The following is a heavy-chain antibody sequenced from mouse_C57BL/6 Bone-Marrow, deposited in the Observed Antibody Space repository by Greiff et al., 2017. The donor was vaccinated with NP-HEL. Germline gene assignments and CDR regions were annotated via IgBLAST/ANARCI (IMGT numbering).Heavy chain of an antibody. CDR1: GFTFSSYA. D-gene: IGHD4-1*01. V-gene: IGHV5-4*03. Sequence: EVKLMESGGGLVKPGGSLKLSCAASGFTFSSYAMSWVRQTPEKRLEWVATISDGGSYTYYTDNVKGRFTITRDNAKNNLYLQMSHLKSEDTAMYYCAGGDWDEGYFDVWGTGTTVTVSS. CDR3: AGGDWDEGYFDV. CDR2: ISDGGSYT. J-gene: IGHJ1*03.